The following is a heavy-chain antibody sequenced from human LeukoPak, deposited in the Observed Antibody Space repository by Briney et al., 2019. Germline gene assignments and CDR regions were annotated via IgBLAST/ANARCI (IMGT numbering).Heavy chain of an antibody. Sequence: GSSVKVSCKASGGTFSSYAISWVRQAPGQGLEWMGGTIPIFGTANYARKFQGRVTITADESTSTAYMELSSLRSEDTAVYYCAREIGIARLDYWGQGTLVTVSS. CDR3: AREIGIARLDY. D-gene: IGHD6-13*01. CDR1: GGTFSSYA. V-gene: IGHV1-69*01. CDR2: TIPIFGTA. J-gene: IGHJ4*02.